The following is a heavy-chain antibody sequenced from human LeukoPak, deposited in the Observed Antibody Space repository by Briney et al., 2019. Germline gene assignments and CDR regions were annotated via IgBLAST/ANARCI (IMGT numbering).Heavy chain of an antibody. CDR3: ARDRRYYGSGSYPDDAFDI. J-gene: IGHJ3*02. Sequence: AGGSLRLSCAASGFTFSSYAMHWVRQAPGKGLEWVAVISYDGSNKYYADSVKGRFTISRDNSKNTLYLQMNSLRAEDTAVYYCARDRRYYGSGSYPDDAFDIWGQGTMVTVSS. CDR1: GFTFSSYA. CDR2: ISYDGSNK. D-gene: IGHD3-10*01. V-gene: IGHV3-30-3*01.